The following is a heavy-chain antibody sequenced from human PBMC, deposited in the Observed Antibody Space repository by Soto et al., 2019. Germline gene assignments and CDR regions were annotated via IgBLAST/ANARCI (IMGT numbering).Heavy chain of an antibody. CDR2: IIPIFGTA. D-gene: IGHD5-12*01. V-gene: IGHV1-69*01. CDR3: SRDREMAKIDAFDN. CDR1: GGTFSSYA. Sequence: QVQLVQSGAEVKKPGSSVKVSCKASGGTFSSYAISWVRQAPGQGLEWMGGIIPIFGTANYAQKFQGRVTITAGETTSTAYMGVSRLRSEDTGVYYWSRDREMAKIDAFDNWGQGTMVTGSS. J-gene: IGHJ3*02.